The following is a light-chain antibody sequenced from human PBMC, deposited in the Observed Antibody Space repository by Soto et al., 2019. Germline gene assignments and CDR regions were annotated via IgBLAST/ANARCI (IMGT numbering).Light chain of an antibody. CDR3: QQYGSSPWT. V-gene: IGKV3-20*01. Sequence: IVFTQSPGSVSLSRGERGTPSFMASQSVSSTFLAWYQHKPGRPPRLLIYGASSRATDIPDRFGGGGSGTDFTLTIIRLEPEDFAVYYCQQYGSSPWTFGQGTKVDI. CDR2: GAS. J-gene: IGKJ1*01. CDR1: QSVSSTF.